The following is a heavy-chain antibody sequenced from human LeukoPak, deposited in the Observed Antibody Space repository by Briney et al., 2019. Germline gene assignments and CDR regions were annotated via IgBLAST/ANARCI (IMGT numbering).Heavy chain of an antibody. CDR3: ARESLATIGVGY. J-gene: IGHJ4*02. Sequence: GGSLRLSCAASGFTFSSYAMSWVRQAPGKGLEWVPGISGSGDNTYYADSVKGRFTISRDNAKNSLYLQMNTLRAEDTAVYYCARESLATIGVGYWGQGTLVTVSS. CDR1: GFTFSSYA. D-gene: IGHD5-12*01. V-gene: IGHV3-23*01. CDR2: ISGSGDNT.